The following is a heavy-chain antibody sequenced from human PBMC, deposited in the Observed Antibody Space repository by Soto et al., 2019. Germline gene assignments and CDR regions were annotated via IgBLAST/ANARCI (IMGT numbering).Heavy chain of an antibody. J-gene: IGHJ3*02. CDR2: IYSRGST. CDR1: GFTVSSNY. V-gene: IGHV3-66*01. CDR3: ASKGDKSGSYDAFDI. D-gene: IGHD1-26*01. Sequence: GGSLRLSCAASGFTVSSNYMSWVRQAPGKGLEWVSVIYSRGSTYYADSVKGRFTISRHNSKNTLYLQMNSLRAEDTAVYYCASKGDKSGSYDAFDIWGQGTMVTVSS.